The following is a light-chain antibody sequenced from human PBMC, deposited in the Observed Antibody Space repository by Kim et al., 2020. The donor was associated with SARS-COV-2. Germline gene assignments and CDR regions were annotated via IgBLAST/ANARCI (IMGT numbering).Light chain of an antibody. J-gene: IGKJ4*01. V-gene: IGKV3-20*01. CDR3: QKYGSLVT. Sequence: LTPGERATLTCRASQSDSSSYLAWYQQKPGKAPRLLIYGASIRAAGIADSFSGSGSGTVFTCTINRLEPKDFAVYYCQKYGSLVTFGGGTKVDIK. CDR1: QSDSSSY. CDR2: GAS.